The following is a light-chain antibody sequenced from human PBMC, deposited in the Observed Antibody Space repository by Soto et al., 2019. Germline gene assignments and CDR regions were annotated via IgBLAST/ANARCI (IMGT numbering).Light chain of an antibody. Sequence: EIVLTQSPPTLSLSPGERATISCRASQRISSFLAWYQQRPGQAPRLLISDGSNRATGIPARFSGSGSGTDFTLVITILEPEDFAVYYCQQHYNWPRITFGQGTRLEIK. CDR2: DGS. CDR1: QRISSF. CDR3: QQHYNWPRIT. J-gene: IGKJ5*01. V-gene: IGKV3-11*01.